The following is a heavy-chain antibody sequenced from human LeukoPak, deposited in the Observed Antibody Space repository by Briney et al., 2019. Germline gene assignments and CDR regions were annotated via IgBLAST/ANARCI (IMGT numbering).Heavy chain of an antibody. V-gene: IGHV1-18*01. J-gene: IGHJ4*02. CDR2: ISVYNGNT. CDR3: ARHTGSLYDFWSGYIDY. D-gene: IGHD3-3*01. CDR1: GYTFTSYG. Sequence: ASVKVSCKASGYTFTSYGISWVRQAPGQGLEWMGWISVYNGNTKYVQKFQGRVTMTTDTSTRTAYVELRSLRSDDTAVYYCARHTGSLYDFWSGYIDYWGQETLVTVSS.